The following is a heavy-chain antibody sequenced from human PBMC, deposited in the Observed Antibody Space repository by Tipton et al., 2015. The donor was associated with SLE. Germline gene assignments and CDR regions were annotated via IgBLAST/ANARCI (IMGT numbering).Heavy chain of an antibody. D-gene: IGHD3-10*01. Sequence: SLRLSCAASGFTFDHYAMNWVRQAPGKGLQWVSGISTSGGSRYYADSVKGRFTISRDNSRNTLYLQMNSLRDEETAAYYCARGPAHPMEPSLDYWGQGALVTVSS. J-gene: IGHJ4*02. CDR3: ARGPAHPMEPSLDY. V-gene: IGHV3-23*01. CDR1: GFTFDHYA. CDR2: ISTSGGSR.